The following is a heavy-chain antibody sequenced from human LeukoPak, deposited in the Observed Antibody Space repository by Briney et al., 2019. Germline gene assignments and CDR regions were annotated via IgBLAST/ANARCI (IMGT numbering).Heavy chain of an antibody. CDR1: GDTFTDYW. CDR2: IFPGDSDT. Sequence: GESLKISCKGSGDTFTDYWIGWVRQMPGRGLEWMGIIFPGDSDTRYNPSFQGQVTISADKSINTAYLQWSSLKASDTAIYYCVRHIGFRSSDYWGQGTLVTVSS. D-gene: IGHD3-16*02. CDR3: VRHIGFRSSDY. J-gene: IGHJ4*02. V-gene: IGHV5-51*01.